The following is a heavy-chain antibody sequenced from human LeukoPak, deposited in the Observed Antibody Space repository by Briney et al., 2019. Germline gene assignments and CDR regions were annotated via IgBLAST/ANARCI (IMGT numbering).Heavy chain of an antibody. V-gene: IGHV3-23*01. D-gene: IGHD1-1*01. Sequence: GGSLRLSCVGSGFSFGNYAMSWVRQAPGKGLDWVSQISGTGGATWYTSSARDRFSISRDNSKNTLYLQMTILRAEDTAIYYCVKDPRDTYGTNWFDSWGQGTHVTVSS. CDR1: GFSFGNYA. CDR2: ISGTGGAT. J-gene: IGHJ5*01. CDR3: VKDPRDTYGTNWFDS.